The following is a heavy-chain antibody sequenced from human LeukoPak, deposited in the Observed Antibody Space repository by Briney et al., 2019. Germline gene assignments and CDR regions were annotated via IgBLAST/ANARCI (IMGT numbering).Heavy chain of an antibody. V-gene: IGHV3-74*01. CDR3: ARMTTVTTEGI. D-gene: IGHD4-17*01. Sequence: GGSLRLSCAASGFTFSSYWMHWVRQAPGKGLVWVSRINSDGSSTSYADSVKGRFTSSRDNAKNILYLQMNNLRAEDTAVYYCARMTTVTTEGIWGQGTMVTVSS. J-gene: IGHJ3*02. CDR1: GFTFSSYW. CDR2: INSDGSST.